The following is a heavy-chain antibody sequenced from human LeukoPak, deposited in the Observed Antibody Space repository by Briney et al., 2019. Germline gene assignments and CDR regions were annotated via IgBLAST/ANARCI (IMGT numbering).Heavy chain of an antibody. Sequence: GGSLRLSCAASGFTFSSYAMSWVRQAPGKGLEWVSAISGSVGSTYYADSVKGRFTISRDNSKNTLYLQMNSLRAEDTAVYYCAKAGYSGYDGGDYFDYWGQGTLVTVSS. CDR2: ISGSVGST. CDR3: AKAGYSGYDGGDYFDY. D-gene: IGHD5-12*01. V-gene: IGHV3-23*01. J-gene: IGHJ4*02. CDR1: GFTFSSYA.